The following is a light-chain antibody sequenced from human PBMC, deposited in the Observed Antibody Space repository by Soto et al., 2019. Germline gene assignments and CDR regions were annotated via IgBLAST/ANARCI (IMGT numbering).Light chain of an antibody. Sequence: QSVLTQPPSVSGAPGQRVTISCTGSSSNIGAGYDVHWYQQLPGTAPKLLIYGNSNRPSGVPDRFSGSKSGTSASLAITGLQAEDEADYYCQCYDSSLSGYVFGTGSKVTV. CDR3: QCYDSSLSGYV. CDR2: GNS. J-gene: IGLJ1*01. V-gene: IGLV1-40*01. CDR1: SSNIGAGYD.